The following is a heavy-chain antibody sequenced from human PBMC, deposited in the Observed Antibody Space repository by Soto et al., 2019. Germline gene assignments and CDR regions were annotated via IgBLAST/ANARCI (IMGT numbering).Heavy chain of an antibody. J-gene: IGHJ4*02. CDR1: GGSISSSSNY. Sequence: SETLSLTCTVSGGSISSSSNYWGWIRQPPGKGLECIGSIYYSGSTYYNPSLKSRVTISVDTSKNQFSLKLSSVTAADTAVYYCARGPYYYDSSGYYNYWGQGTLVTVSS. V-gene: IGHV4-39*01. CDR2: IYYSGST. D-gene: IGHD3-22*01. CDR3: ARGPYYYDSSGYYNY.